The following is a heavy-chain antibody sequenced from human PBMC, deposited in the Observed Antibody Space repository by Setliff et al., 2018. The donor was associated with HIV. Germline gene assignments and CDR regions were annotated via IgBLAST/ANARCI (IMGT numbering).Heavy chain of an antibody. Sequence: ASVKVSCKTSGYTFTAYYIHWVRQAPGQGLEWMGWINSNNGGTKYAQNFKGRVTMTRDTSITTAYRELRSIISDDTAVYYCAREERYYDGKGALDYGGQGMLVTVSS. CDR2: INSNNGGT. CDR3: AREERYYDGKGALDY. J-gene: IGHJ4*02. CDR1: GYTFTAYY. D-gene: IGHD3-22*01. V-gene: IGHV1-2*02.